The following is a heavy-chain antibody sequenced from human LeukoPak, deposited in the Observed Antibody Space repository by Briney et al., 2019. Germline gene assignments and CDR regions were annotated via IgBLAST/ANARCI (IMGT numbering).Heavy chain of an antibody. CDR2: ISWSSGSI. CDR1: GLTFDDYA. CDR3: AREASYSSSWATFDN. V-gene: IGHV3-9*01. Sequence: PGGSLRLSCEASGLTFDDYAMHWVRQAPGKGLEWVSSISWSSGSIGYADSVKGRFTISRDSAKNSVYLQMISPRAEDSAVYYCAREASYSSSWATFDNWGQGTLVTVSS. D-gene: IGHD6-13*01. J-gene: IGHJ4*02.